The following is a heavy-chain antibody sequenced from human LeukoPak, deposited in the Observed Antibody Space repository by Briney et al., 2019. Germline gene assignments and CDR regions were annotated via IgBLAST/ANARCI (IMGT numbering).Heavy chain of an antibody. CDR2: INPNTGAT. CDR1: VYTFTGYY. CDR3: ARDRVGSGWARPWYFEF. D-gene: IGHD6-19*01. Sequence: ASVNVSRKPSVYTFTGYYLHWVPQAPGQGLEWMGWINPNTGATIYTEKFQDRVPMTRHTPIDTAHMEMGSMRSHDTPVYSFARDRVGSGWARPWYFEFWGQGTLITVSS. V-gene: IGHV1-2*02. J-gene: IGHJ4*02.